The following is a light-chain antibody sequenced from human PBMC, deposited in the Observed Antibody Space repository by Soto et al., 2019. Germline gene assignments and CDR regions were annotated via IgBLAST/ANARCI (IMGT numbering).Light chain of an antibody. CDR2: LEGSGSY. CDR3: ETWDSNTRV. V-gene: IGLV4-60*02. J-gene: IGLJ3*02. CDR1: SGHSSYI. Sequence: QPVLTQSSSASASLGSSVKLTCTLSSGHSSYIIAWYQQQPGKAPRYLMKLEGSGSYNKGSGVPDRFSCSSSGADRYLTISNLQFEDEADYYCETWDSNTRVFGGGTKLTVL.